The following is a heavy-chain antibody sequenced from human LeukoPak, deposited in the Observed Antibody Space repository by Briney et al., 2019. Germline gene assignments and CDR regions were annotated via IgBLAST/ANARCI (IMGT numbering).Heavy chain of an antibody. J-gene: IGHJ4*02. CDR3: AREGRWGMKYYFDF. D-gene: IGHD4-23*01. CDR1: GGSLSSHY. V-gene: IGHV4-59*11. CDR2: IYHTGST. Sequence: KASETLSLTCNVSGGSLSSHYWSWVRQSPEKGRERIGQIYHTGSTHYNPSLRSRFAISVDTSKNKLFLNVRSVTAADTAVYYCAREGRWGMKYYFDFWGQGTLLIVSS.